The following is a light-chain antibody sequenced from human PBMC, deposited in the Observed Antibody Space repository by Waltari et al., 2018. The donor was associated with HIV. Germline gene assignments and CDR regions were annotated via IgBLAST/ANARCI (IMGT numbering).Light chain of an antibody. CDR2: DVT. J-gene: IGLJ2*01. CDR1: SGDISTYDF. Sequence: QSALTQPASVSGSPGQSITISCSGTSGDISTYDFVSWYQKHPAKAPKLLIYDVTARPSGVSRRFSGSKSGSTASLTISSIQADDEADYYCSSYTTSNTVVFGPGTKLSVL. V-gene: IGLV2-14*03. CDR3: SSYTTSNTVV.